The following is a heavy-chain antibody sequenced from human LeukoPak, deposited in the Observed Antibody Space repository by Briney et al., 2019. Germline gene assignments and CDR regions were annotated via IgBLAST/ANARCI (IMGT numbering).Heavy chain of an antibody. CDR3: ARAGDSSSPLF. CDR1: GYTFTRYY. Sequence: GASVKVSYKASGYTFTRYYIHWVRQAPGQGLEWMGLMNPSGGSTSYAQKFQGRVTMTRDTSTSTIYMELSSLRSEDTAVYYCARAGDSSSPLFWGQGTLVTVSS. V-gene: IGHV1-46*01. J-gene: IGHJ4*02. CDR2: MNPSGGST. D-gene: IGHD6-6*01.